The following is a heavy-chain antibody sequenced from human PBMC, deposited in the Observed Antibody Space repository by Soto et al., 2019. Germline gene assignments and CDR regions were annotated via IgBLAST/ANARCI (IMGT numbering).Heavy chain of an antibody. CDR3: ARHVPAAGYYYGMDV. D-gene: IGHD2-2*01. Sequence: QVQLVQSGAEVKRPGSSVKVSCKASGGTFSSYAISWVRQAPGQGLEWMGGIIPIFGKANYEQKFQVRVTITADESTSTAYMELSSLRSDDTAVYYCARHVPAAGYYYGMDVWGQGTTVTVSS. CDR1: GGTFSSYA. J-gene: IGHJ6*02. CDR2: IIPIFGKA. V-gene: IGHV1-69*12.